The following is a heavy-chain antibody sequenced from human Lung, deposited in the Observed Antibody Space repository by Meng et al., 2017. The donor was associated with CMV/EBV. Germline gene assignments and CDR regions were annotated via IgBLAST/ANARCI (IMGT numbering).Heavy chain of an antibody. J-gene: IGHJ4*01. Sequence: GEXXKISCAASGLTFSSYAMTWVRQAPGKGLEWVSVISGGGGTTDFADSVKGRFTISRDNSKNTLYLQMYSLRAEDTAVYYCAKEPTYQRYSGSYLDCWGQGXLVTVSS. V-gene: IGHV3-23*01. CDR2: ISGGGGTT. CDR3: AKEPTYQRYSGSYLDC. D-gene: IGHD1-26*01. CDR1: GLTFSSYA.